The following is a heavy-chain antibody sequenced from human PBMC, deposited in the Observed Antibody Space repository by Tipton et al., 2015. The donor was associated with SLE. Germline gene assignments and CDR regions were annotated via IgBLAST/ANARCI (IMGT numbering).Heavy chain of an antibody. D-gene: IGHD6-25*01. Sequence: GSLRLSCAASGFTFSSYEMNWVRQAPGKGLEWVSYISSSGSTIYYADSVKGRFTISRDNAKNSLYLQMNSLRAEDTAVYYCARDRTVYSSGYYYMDVWGKGTTVTVSS. J-gene: IGHJ6*03. V-gene: IGHV3-48*03. CDR3: ARDRTVYSSGYYYMDV. CDR2: ISSSGSTI. CDR1: GFTFSSYE.